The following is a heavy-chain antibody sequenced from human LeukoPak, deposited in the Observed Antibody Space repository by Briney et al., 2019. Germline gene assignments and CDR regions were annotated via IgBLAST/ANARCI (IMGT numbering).Heavy chain of an antibody. J-gene: IGHJ4*02. Sequence: SETLSLTCAVYGGSFSGYYWSWIRQPPGKGLEWIGEINHSGSTNYNPSLKSRVTISVDTSKNQFSLKLSSVTAADTAVYYCASSHSSGWYQGFDYWGQGTLVTVSS. CDR3: ASSHSSGWYQGFDY. V-gene: IGHV4-34*01. CDR1: GGSFSGYY. CDR2: INHSGST. D-gene: IGHD6-19*01.